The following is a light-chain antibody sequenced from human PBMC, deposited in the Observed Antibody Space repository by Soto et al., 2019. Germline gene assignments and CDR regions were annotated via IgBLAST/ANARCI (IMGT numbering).Light chain of an antibody. Sequence: EIVMTQSPATLSVSPGERATLSCRASQSVGRNLAWYQQKPGQAPRLLIYGASTRATGIPARFSGSGSGTEFTLTISSLQSEDFAVYYCQQYDNWPPAFGQGTRLEIK. CDR3: QQYDNWPPA. V-gene: IGKV3-15*01. CDR2: GAS. J-gene: IGKJ5*01. CDR1: QSVGRN.